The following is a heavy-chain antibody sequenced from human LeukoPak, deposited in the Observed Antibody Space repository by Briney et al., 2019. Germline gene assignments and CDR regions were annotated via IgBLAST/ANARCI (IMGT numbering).Heavy chain of an antibody. J-gene: IGHJ6*03. Sequence: ASVKISCKVSGYTFTDYYMHWVQQAPGKGLEWMGLVDPEDGETIYAEKFQGGVTITADTSTDTAYMELSSLRSEDTAVYYCARDDCSGGSCYSLYYYYMDVWGKGTTVTVSS. D-gene: IGHD2-15*01. CDR2: VDPEDGET. CDR3: ARDDCSGGSCYSLYYYYMDV. V-gene: IGHV1-69-2*01. CDR1: GYTFTDYY.